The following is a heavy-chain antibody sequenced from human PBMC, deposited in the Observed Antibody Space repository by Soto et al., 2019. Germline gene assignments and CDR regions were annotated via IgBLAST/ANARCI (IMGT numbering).Heavy chain of an antibody. Sequence: PGGSLRLSCAASGFTFSSYGMHWVRQAPGKGLEWVAVIWYDGSNKYYADSVKGRFTISRDNSKNTLYLQMNGLRAEDTAVYYCARGYCSSTSCYSFFDYWGQGPLVTVSS. J-gene: IGHJ4*02. V-gene: IGHV3-33*01. D-gene: IGHD2-2*01. CDR1: GFTFSSYG. CDR2: IWYDGSNK. CDR3: ARGYCSSTSCYSFFDY.